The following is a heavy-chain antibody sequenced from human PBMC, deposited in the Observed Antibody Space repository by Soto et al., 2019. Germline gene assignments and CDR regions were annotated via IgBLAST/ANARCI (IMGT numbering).Heavy chain of an antibody. CDR1: GFSLSTIGVG. V-gene: IGHV2-5*02. Sequence: QITLKESGPTLVKPTQTLTLTCTFSGFSLSTIGVGVGWVRQPPGKALEWLSLIYWDDDKRYRPSLKSRLTITKDTAHNAVLLTTTTLGLPATATDYCAHRRDGSSGLGSFASWGQGPLVTVSS. D-gene: IGHD3-10*01. CDR3: AHRRDGSSGLGSFAS. J-gene: IGHJ4*02. CDR2: IYWDDDK.